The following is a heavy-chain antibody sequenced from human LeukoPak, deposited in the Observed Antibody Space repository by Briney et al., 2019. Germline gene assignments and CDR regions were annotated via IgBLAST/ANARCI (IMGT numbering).Heavy chain of an antibody. CDR2: IYSGGTT. Sequence: PGGSLRLSCAASGVTVSSNYMTWVRLAPGKGLEWVSTIYSGGTTSYTDSVRGRFTISRDNSKNTLYLQMNSLRVEDAAIYYCARVLYYYASVSYNYYMDVWGKGTTVTISS. D-gene: IGHD3-10*01. CDR1: GVTVSSNY. J-gene: IGHJ6*03. V-gene: IGHV3-53*01. CDR3: ARVLYYYASVSYNYYMDV.